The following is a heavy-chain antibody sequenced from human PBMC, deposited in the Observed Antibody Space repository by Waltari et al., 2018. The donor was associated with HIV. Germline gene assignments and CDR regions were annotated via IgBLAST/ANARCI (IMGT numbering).Heavy chain of an antibody. V-gene: IGHV3-30*02. Sequence: QVQLVESGGGVVQPGGSLRLSCVASGFTFSSYAMHWVRQAPGKGLGWVVFRRYDGNNKYHGDSGRGRFTISRDNSKNTLYLQMDLLRTEDTAIYYCAKDKRTFGDLYWFFDLWGRGTLVTVSS. CDR1: GFTFSSYA. CDR3: AKDKRTFGDLYWFFDL. D-gene: IGHD4-17*01. J-gene: IGHJ2*01. CDR2: RRYDGNNK.